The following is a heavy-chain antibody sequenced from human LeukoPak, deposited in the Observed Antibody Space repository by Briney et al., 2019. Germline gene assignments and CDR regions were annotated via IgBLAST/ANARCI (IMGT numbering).Heavy chain of an antibody. CDR3: ARDRDIVVVPAAIDDAFDI. V-gene: IGHV3-21*01. CDR2: ISSSSSYI. Sequence: GGSLRLSCAASGFTFSSYSMNWVRQAPGKGLEWVSSISSSSSYIYYADSVKGRFTISRDNAKNSLYLQMNSLRAEDTAVYYCARDRDIVVVPAAIDDAFDIWGQGTMVTVSS. CDR1: GFTFSSYS. D-gene: IGHD2-2*01. J-gene: IGHJ3*02.